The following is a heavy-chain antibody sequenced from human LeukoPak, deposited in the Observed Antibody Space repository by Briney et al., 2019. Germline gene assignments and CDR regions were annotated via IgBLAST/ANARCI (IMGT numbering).Heavy chain of an antibody. CDR3: AKMVTMVRGVVSFDY. CDR2: ISGSGGST. V-gene: IGHV3-23*01. J-gene: IGHJ4*02. CDR1: GFTFSSYA. D-gene: IGHD3-10*01. Sequence: GGSLRLSCAASGFTFSSYAMSWVRQAPGKGLEWVSAISGSGGSTYYADSVKGRFTISKDNSKNTLYLQMSSLRAEDTAVYYCAKMVTMVRGVVSFDYWGQGTLVTVSS.